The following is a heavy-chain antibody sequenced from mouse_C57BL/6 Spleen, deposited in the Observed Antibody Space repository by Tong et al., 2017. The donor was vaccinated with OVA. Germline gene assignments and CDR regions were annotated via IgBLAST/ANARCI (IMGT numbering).Heavy chain of an antibody. CDR1: GYTFTSYW. Sequence: VQLQESGTELVKPGASVKLSCKASGYTFTSYWMHWVKQRPGQGLEWIGNINPSNGGTNYNEKFKSKATLTVDKSSSTAYMQLSSLTSEDSAVYYCARFDYDNAMDYWGQGTSVTVSS. D-gene: IGHD2-4*01. CDR3: ARFDYDNAMDY. J-gene: IGHJ4*01. V-gene: IGHV1-53*01. CDR2: INPSNGGT.